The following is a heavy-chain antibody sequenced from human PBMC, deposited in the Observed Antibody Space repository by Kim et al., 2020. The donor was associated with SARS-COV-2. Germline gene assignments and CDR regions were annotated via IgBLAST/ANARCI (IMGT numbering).Heavy chain of an antibody. V-gene: IGHV3-15*01. CDR1: GFTFSNAW. J-gene: IGHJ4*02. Sequence: GGSLRLSCAASGFTFSNAWMSWVRQAPGKGLEWVGRIKSKTDGGTTDHAAPVKGRFAISRDDSKNTLYLQMNSLKTEDTAVYYCTTHQDCSGGSCLPTDYWGQGTLVTVSS. CDR2: IKSKTDGGTT. D-gene: IGHD2-15*01. CDR3: TTHQDCSGGSCLPTDY.